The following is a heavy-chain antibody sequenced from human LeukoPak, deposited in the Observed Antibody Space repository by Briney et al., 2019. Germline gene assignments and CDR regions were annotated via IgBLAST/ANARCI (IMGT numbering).Heavy chain of an antibody. D-gene: IGHD2-15*01. J-gene: IGHJ6*03. CDR1: GVTFSSSW. V-gene: IGHV3-7*01. CDR2: MNEDGGEI. CDR3: AKDQTPANLYYYYYMDV. Sequence: GGSLRLSCAASGVTFSSSWMTWVRQAPGKGLEWVASMNEDGGEIHYVDSVKGRLTISRDNSNNILYLQMNSLRVEDTAVYYCAKDQTPANLYYYYYMDVWGKGTTVTISS.